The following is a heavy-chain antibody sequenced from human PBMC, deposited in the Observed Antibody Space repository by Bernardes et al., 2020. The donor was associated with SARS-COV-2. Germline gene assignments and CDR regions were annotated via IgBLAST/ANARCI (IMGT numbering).Heavy chain of an antibody. CDR3: ARVKWLTTVTPTTVEYFDY. CDR1: GYTFTSYG. CDR2: ISAYNGNT. V-gene: IGHV1-18*01. Sequence: VTVSCKASGYTFTSYGISWVRQAPGQGLEWMGWISAYNGNTNYAQKLQGRVTMTTDTSTSTAYMVLRSLRSDDTAVYYCARVKWLTTVTPTTVEYFDYWGQGTLVTVSS. J-gene: IGHJ4*02. D-gene: IGHD4-17*01.